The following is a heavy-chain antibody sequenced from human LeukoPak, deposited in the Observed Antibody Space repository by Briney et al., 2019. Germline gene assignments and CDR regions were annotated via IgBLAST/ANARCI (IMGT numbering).Heavy chain of an antibody. V-gene: IGHV4-34*01. J-gene: IGHJ6*02. Sequence: PSETLSLTCTVSGASIRSGDYYWSWIRQPPGKGLEWIGEINHSGSTNYNPSLKSRVTISVDTSKNQFSLKLSSVTAADTAVYYCARLAAAVYYGMDVWGQGTTVTVSS. D-gene: IGHD2-15*01. CDR3: ARLAAAVYYGMDV. CDR2: INHSGST. CDR1: GASIRSGDYY.